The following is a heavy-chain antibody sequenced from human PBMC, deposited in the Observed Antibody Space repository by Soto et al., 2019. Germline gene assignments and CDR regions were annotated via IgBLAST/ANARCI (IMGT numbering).Heavy chain of an antibody. Sequence: ASVKVSCKASGYTFTTYGINWVRQAPGQGLEWMGWISVYNGNTNYAQKLQGRVTMTTDTSTSTAYMELRSLRSDDTAVYYCARDSIAARLGWFDPWGQGTLVAVSS. CDR1: GYTFTTYG. CDR2: ISVYNGNT. CDR3: ARDSIAARLGWFDP. D-gene: IGHD6-6*01. V-gene: IGHV1-18*04. J-gene: IGHJ5*02.